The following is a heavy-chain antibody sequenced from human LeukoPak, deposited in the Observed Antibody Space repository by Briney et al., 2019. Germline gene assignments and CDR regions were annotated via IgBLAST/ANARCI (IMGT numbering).Heavy chain of an antibody. CDR3: AKIRSSSWFYFDY. CDR2: ISGSGGST. J-gene: IGHJ4*02. D-gene: IGHD6-13*01. V-gene: IGHV3-23*01. Sequence: GGSLRLSCAASGFTFSSYAMSWVRQAPGKGLEWVSAISGSGGSTYYADSVKGRFTISRDNSKDTLYLQMNSLRAEDTAVYYCAKIRSSSWFYFDYWGQGTLVTVSS. CDR1: GFTFSSYA.